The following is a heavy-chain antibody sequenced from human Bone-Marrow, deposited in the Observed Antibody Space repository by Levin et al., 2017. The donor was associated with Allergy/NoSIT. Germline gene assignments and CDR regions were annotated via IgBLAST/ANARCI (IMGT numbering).Heavy chain of an antibody. Sequence: LSLTCAASGFTFSSYAMHWVRQAPGKGLEWVAVISYDGSNKYYADSVKGRFTISRDNSKNTLYLQMNSLRAEDTAVYYCARESRGTMVRGVIITGAFDIWGQGTMVTVSS. CDR1: GFTFSSYA. V-gene: IGHV3-30-3*01. CDR3: ARESRGTMVRGVIITGAFDI. D-gene: IGHD3-10*01. J-gene: IGHJ3*02. CDR2: ISYDGSNK.